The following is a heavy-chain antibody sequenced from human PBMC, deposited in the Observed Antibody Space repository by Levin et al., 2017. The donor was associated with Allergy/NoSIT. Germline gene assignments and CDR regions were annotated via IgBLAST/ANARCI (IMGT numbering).Heavy chain of an antibody. CDR3: AKALGFCSSTSCSYYMDV. Sequence: GGSLRLSCAASGFTFTSYAMSWVRQAPGKGLKWVSAISGSGGSTYYADSVKGRFTISRNNSEKTLYLQMNSLRAEDTAVYYCAKALGFCSSTSCSYYMDVWGKGTTVTVSS. V-gene: IGHV3-23*01. CDR2: ISGSGGST. J-gene: IGHJ6*03. CDR1: GFTFTSYA. D-gene: IGHD2-2*01.